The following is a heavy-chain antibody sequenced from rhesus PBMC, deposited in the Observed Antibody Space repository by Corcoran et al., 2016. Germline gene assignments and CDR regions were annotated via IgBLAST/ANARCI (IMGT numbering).Heavy chain of an antibody. Sequence: QVQLQESGPGVVKPSETLSLTCAVSGGSISGYYYWSWIRQPPGKGLEWIGSIYSNSESTNYNPSLKSRVTISKDTSKNQFSLKLSSVTATDTAVYYCARAPREYSSSPYGLDSWGQGVVVTVSS. CDR2: IYSNSEST. CDR1: GGSISGYYY. J-gene: IGHJ6*01. V-gene: IGHV4S12*01. CDR3: ARAPREYSSSPYGLDS. D-gene: IGHD6-43*01.